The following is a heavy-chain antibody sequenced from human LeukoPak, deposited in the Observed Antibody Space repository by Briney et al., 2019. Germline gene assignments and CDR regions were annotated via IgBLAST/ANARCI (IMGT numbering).Heavy chain of an antibody. J-gene: IGHJ5*02. CDR1: GFTFSNYW. V-gene: IGHV3-74*01. D-gene: IGHD5-12*01. CDR3: ARDRTAYDVLDP. Sequence: PGGSLRLSCAASGFTFSNYWMNWVRQAPGKGLVWVSNINTDGSKTTYADSVKGRFTISRDNAKNSLYLQMNSLRAEDTAVYYCARDRTAYDVLDPWGQGTLVTVSS. CDR2: INTDGSKT.